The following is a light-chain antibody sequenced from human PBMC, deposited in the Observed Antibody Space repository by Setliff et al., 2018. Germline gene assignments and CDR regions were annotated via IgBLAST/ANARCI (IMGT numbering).Light chain of an antibody. CDR1: SSNIGSNT. Sequence: QSVLTQPPSASGTPGQRVTITCSGSSSNIGSNTVNWYQQLPGTAPKLLIYSNNQRPSGVPDRFSGSESGTSASLAISGLQSEAEADYYCAAWDDSLNGHVFGTGTKVTVL. V-gene: IGLV1-44*01. CDR2: SNN. CDR3: AAWDDSLNGHV. J-gene: IGLJ1*01.